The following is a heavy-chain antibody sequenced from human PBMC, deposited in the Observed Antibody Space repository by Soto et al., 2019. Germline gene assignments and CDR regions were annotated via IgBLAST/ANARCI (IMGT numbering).Heavy chain of an antibody. D-gene: IGHD6-19*01. V-gene: IGHV1-18*01. CDR1: GYTFTSYG. J-gene: IGHJ4*02. Sequence: QVQLVQSGAEVKKPGASVKVSCKASGYTFTSYGISWVRQAPGQGLERMGWISAYNGNTNYAQKLEGRVTMTTDTSTSTACMELRSLRSDHTAVYYCAREGDSSGWYPDFDYWGQGTLVTVSS. CDR2: ISAYNGNT. CDR3: AREGDSSGWYPDFDY.